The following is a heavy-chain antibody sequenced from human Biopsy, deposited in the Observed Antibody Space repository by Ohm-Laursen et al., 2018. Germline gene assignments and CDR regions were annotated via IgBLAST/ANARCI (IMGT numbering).Heavy chain of an antibody. CDR3: ARGVPHYDGSGFPLAGYWYFDL. D-gene: IGHD3-22*01. V-gene: IGHV4-31*01. J-gene: IGHJ2*01. CDR2: ISYSGTT. Sequence: TLSLTCTVSGGSIGGGEYYWNWIRQHPGKGLEWIGLISYSGTTFYNPSLESLLTTSIDTSKNHFSLNLRPVTAADTAVYYCARGVPHYDGSGFPLAGYWYFDLWGRGTLVTVSS. CDR1: GGSIGGGEYY.